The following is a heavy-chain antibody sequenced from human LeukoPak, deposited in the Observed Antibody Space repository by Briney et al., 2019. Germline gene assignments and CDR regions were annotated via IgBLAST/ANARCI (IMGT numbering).Heavy chain of an antibody. V-gene: IGHV3-11*04. CDR3: ARDHLQYYDFWSGNFDY. Sequence: GGSLRLSCAASGFTFSDYYMSWIRQAPGKGLEWVSYISSSGSTIYYADSVKGRFTISRDNAKNSLYLQMNSLRAEDTAVYYCARDHLQYYDFWSGNFDYWGQGTLVTVSS. CDR1: GFTFSDYY. CDR2: ISSSGSTI. J-gene: IGHJ4*02. D-gene: IGHD3-3*01.